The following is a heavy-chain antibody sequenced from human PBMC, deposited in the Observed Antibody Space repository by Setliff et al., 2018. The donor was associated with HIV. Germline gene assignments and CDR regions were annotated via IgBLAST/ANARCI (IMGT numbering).Heavy chain of an antibody. CDR3: ARTYLYYYYYYMDV. CDR1: GGSISSYH. J-gene: IGHJ6*03. Sequence: SETLSLTCTVSGGSISSYHWSWIRQPAGKGLEWIGRIYTSGSTNYNPSLKSRVTMSVDTSKNQFSLKLSSVTAADTAVYYCARTYLYYYYYYMDVWGKGTTVTVSS. V-gene: IGHV4-4*07. CDR2: IYTSGST. D-gene: IGHD2-2*01.